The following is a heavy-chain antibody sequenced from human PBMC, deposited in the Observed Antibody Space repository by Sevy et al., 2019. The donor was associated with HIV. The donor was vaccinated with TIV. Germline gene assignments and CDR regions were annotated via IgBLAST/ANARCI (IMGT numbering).Heavy chain of an antibody. V-gene: IGHV4-39*01. Sequence: SETLSLTCTVSGGSISSSSYYWGWIRQPPGKGLELIGSIYYSGSTYYNPSLKSRVTISVDTSKNQFSLKLSSVTAADTAVYYCARRGRRGSSLGYFDYWGQGTLVTVSS. CDR3: ARRGRRGSSLGYFDY. CDR2: IYYSGST. D-gene: IGHD6-6*01. CDR1: GGSISSSSYY. J-gene: IGHJ4*02.